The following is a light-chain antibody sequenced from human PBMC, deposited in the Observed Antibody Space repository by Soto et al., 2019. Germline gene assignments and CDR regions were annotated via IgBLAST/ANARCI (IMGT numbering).Light chain of an antibody. CDR1: QSVSNNF. CDR2: GAS. CDR3: QQYGSSPPLT. V-gene: IGKV3-20*01. J-gene: IGKJ4*01. Sequence: EIVLTQSPGTLSLSPGERATLSCRASQSVSNNFLAWYQQKPGQAPRLLIYGASSRATGIPDRFSGSGSGTDFTRTISRLEPEDFAVFYCQQYGSSPPLTFGGGTKVESK.